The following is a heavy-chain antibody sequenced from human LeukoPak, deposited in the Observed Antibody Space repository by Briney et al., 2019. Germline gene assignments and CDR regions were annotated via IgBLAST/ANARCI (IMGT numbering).Heavy chain of an antibody. CDR1: GFTFSSYS. V-gene: IGHV3-21*01. CDR3: ARDAHYDFWSGYYSTWPLGY. Sequence: PGGSLRLSCAASGFTFSSYSMNWVRQAPGKGLKWVSSISSSSYIYYADSVKGRFTISRDNAKNSLYLQMNSLRAEDTAVYYCARDAHYDFWSGYYSTWPLGYWGQGTLVTVSS. J-gene: IGHJ4*01. D-gene: IGHD3-3*01. CDR2: ISSSSYI.